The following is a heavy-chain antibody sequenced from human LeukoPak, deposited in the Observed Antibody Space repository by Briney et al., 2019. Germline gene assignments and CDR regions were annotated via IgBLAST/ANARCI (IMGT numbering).Heavy chain of an antibody. V-gene: IGHV3-53*01. CDR1: GFTFSDYY. CDR3: ARRGGYDYSDYFDY. J-gene: IGHJ4*02. CDR2: IYSGGGT. Sequence: GGSLRLSCAASGFTFSDYYMSWVRQAPGKGLEWVSLIYSGGGTHYADSVKGRFTISRDNSKNTLYLQMNSLRAEDTAVYYCARRGGYDYSDYFDYWGQGTLVTVSS. D-gene: IGHD5-12*01.